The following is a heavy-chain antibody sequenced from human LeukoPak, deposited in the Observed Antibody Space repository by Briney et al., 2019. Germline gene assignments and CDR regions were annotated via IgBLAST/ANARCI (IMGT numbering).Heavy chain of an antibody. V-gene: IGHV3-23*01. Sequence: GGSLRLSCAASGFTFSTYAMSWVRQAPGKGLEWVSAISGSGGSTYYADSVKGRFTIPRDNSKNTLYLQMNSLRAEDTAVYYCAKREGSTVIPYYYYYMDVWGKGTTVTVSS. D-gene: IGHD4-17*01. CDR3: AKREGSTVIPYYYYYMDV. J-gene: IGHJ6*03. CDR2: ISGSGGST. CDR1: GFTFSTYA.